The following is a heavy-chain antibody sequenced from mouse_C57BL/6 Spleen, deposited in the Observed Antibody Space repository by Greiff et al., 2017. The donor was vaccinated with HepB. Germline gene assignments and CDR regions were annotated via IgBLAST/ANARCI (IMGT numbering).Heavy chain of an antibody. CDR2: IYPRDGST. CDR1: GYTFTSYD. D-gene: IGHD1-1*01. V-gene: IGHV1-85*01. J-gene: IGHJ2*01. Sequence: QVQLQQSGPELVKPGASVKLSCKASGYTFTSYDINWVKQRPGQGLEWIGWIYPRDGSTKYNEKFKGKATLTVDTSSSTAYMELHSLTSEDSAVYFCARGGDYYGSSLYYFDYWGQGTTLTVSS. CDR3: ARGGDYYGSSLYYFDY.